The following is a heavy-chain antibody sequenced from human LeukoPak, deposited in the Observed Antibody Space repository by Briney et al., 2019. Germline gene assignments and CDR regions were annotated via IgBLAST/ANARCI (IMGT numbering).Heavy chain of an antibody. CDR2: ISSSGSTM. J-gene: IGHJ4*02. D-gene: IGHD3-22*01. Sequence: PGGSLILSCAASGFTFSSYEMNWVRQAPGKGLEWVSYISSSGSTMYYADSVKGRFTISRDNAKNSLYLQMNSLRAEDTAVYYCARGNYDSSGYYFDWGQGTLVTVSS. V-gene: IGHV3-48*03. CDR1: GFTFSSYE. CDR3: ARGNYDSSGYYFD.